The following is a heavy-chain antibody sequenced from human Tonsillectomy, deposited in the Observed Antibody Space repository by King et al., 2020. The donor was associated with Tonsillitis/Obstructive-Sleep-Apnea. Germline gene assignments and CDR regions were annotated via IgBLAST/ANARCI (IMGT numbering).Heavy chain of an antibody. D-gene: IGHD3-16*01. CDR1: GFIFRNYG. Sequence: VQLVESGGGVVQPGRSLRLSCAASGFIFRNYGMHWVRQAPGKGQEWVAVIWSDGSNKDYADSVEGRFTISRDNSKSTLYLQMNSLRVEDTAVYYCARVSGGVNADSWGQGTLVTVSS. V-gene: IGHV3-33*01. CDR3: ARVSGGVNADS. J-gene: IGHJ4*02. CDR2: IWSDGSNK.